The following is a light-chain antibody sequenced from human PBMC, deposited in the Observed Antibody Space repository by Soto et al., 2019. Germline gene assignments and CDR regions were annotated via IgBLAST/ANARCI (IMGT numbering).Light chain of an antibody. Sequence: EIVLTQSPATLSLSPGERATLSCRASQSVGNSLAWYQHKPGQAPRLLIYDASNRATGIPARFSGSGSGTDFTLIISILEPEDFAVYYCQQRGNWPLFGGGTKVEI. V-gene: IGKV3-11*01. CDR3: QQRGNWPL. J-gene: IGKJ4*01. CDR1: QSVGNS. CDR2: DAS.